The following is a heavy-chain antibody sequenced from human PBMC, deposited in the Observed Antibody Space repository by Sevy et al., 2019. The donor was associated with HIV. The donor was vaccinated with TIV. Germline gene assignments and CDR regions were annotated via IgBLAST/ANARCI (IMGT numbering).Heavy chain of an antibody. CDR2: ISHDGSLK. V-gene: IGHV3-30*18. D-gene: IGHD2-15*01. CDR1: GFTFSSYG. J-gene: IGHJ3*02. Sequence: GGSLRLSCAASGFTFSSYGVNWVRQAPGKGLEWVAVISHDGSLKYYADSVRGRVTISRDSSKNTVSLQMNSLRLEDTAVYYCAKGSRATGSAFDIWGQGTMVTVSS. CDR3: AKGSRATGSAFDI.